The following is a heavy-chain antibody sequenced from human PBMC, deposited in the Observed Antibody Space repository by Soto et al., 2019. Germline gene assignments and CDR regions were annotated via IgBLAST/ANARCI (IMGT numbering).Heavy chain of an antibody. Sequence: GGSLRLSCAASGFTFGTYSMNWVRQAPGKGLEWVSYINSTGTIKYYAGSVKGRFTISRDNAKNSLYLQMNSLRAEDTAVYYCARMSSSISPGCWGQGTLVTVSS. CDR3: ARMSSSISPGC. CDR1: GFTFGTYS. V-gene: IGHV3-48*01. J-gene: IGHJ4*02. CDR2: INSTGTIK. D-gene: IGHD2-2*01.